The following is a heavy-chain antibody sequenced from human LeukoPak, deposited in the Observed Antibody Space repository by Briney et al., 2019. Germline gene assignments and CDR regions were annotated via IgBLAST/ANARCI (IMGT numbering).Heavy chain of an antibody. Sequence: SETLSLTCTVSGGSISSNNFYWGWIRQPPGKGLELIASIYYSGSTYYNPSLKSRVTISVDTSKNQFSLKLSSVTAADTAVYYCARPKFDSSGYYYFDYWGQGTLVTVSS. CDR1: GGSISSNNFY. CDR3: ARPKFDSSGYYYFDY. CDR2: IYYSGST. J-gene: IGHJ4*02. V-gene: IGHV4-39*01. D-gene: IGHD3-22*01.